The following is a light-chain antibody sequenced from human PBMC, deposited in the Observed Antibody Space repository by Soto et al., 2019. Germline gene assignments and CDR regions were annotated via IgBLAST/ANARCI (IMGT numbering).Light chain of an antibody. Sequence: EIVFTQSPATLSLSPGERATLSCRSSQSVSSYLAWYQQKPGQAPRLLIYDASNRATGIPARFSGSGSGTDFTLTISSLEPEDFAVYYCQQRSNWPPINFGQGTRLEIK. J-gene: IGKJ5*01. CDR3: QQRSNWPPIN. CDR1: QSVSSY. CDR2: DAS. V-gene: IGKV3-11*01.